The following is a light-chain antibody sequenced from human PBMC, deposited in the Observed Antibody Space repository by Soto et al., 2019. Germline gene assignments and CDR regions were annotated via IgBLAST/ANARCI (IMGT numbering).Light chain of an antibody. CDR2: EGF. Sequence: QSVLTQPASVSGSPAQSITISCTGSSSDVGGSGLVSWYQFHPGKAPKLLIFEGFKRPSGVSKRFSGSKSGSTASLTISGLQTEDEADYYCSSYAGSRYVFGTGTKLTVL. V-gene: IGLV2-14*02. CDR1: SSDVGGSGL. CDR3: SSYAGSRYV. J-gene: IGLJ1*01.